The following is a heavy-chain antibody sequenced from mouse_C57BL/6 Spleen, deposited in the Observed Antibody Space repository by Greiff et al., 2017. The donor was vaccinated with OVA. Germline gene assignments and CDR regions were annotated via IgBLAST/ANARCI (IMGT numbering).Heavy chain of an antibody. CDR1: GYTFTDYE. D-gene: IGHD1-1*01. CDR2: IDPETGGT. CDR3: TRYYGSGGNFDV. J-gene: IGHJ1*03. V-gene: IGHV1-15*01. Sequence: VQLQQSGAELVRPGASVTLSCKASGYTFTDYEMHWVKQTPVHGLEWIGAIDPETGGTAYNQKFKGKAILTADKSSSTAYMELRSLTSEDSAVYYCTRYYGSGGNFDVWGTGTTVTVSS.